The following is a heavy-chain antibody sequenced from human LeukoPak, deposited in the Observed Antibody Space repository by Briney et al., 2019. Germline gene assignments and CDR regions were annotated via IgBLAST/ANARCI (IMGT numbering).Heavy chain of an antibody. D-gene: IGHD2-21*02. V-gene: IGHV3-20*04. J-gene: IGHJ4*02. Sequence: PGGSLRLSCAACGLTLDDYGRSWFRQAPGKGLEWVFDINRNGGSPGYADYVKSRFTISKDNAKNSLYMQMTSRRAEGTAVYYCARGLKVVVTALGYRGQGAIVTVLS. CDR2: INRNGGSP. CDR3: ARGLKVVVTALGY. CDR1: GLTLDDYG.